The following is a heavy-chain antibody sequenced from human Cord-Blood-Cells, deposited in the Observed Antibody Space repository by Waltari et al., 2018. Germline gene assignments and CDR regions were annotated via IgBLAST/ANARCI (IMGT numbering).Heavy chain of an antibody. CDR2: INHSGST. CDR3: ARGLISWGSWEIDY. V-gene: IGHV4-34*01. J-gene: IGHJ4*02. Sequence: QVQLQQWGAGLLKPSETLSLTCAVYGGSFSGYYWSWIRQPPGKGLEWIGEINHSGSTNYNPSLKSRVTISVDTSKNQFSLKLSSVTAADTAVYYCARGLISWGSWEIDYWGQGTLVTVSS. CDR1: GGSFSGYY. D-gene: IGHD1-26*01.